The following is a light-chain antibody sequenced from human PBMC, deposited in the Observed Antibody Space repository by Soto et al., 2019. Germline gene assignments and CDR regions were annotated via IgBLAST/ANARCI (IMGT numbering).Light chain of an antibody. CDR2: DDI. CDR3: CSYAGTGTDNYV. J-gene: IGLJ1*01. CDR1: SSNIGSYNF. Sequence: QSVLTQPPSVSAAPGQKVTISCSGSSSNIGSYNFVSWYQQHPGKAPKFMIYDDIKRPSGVSNRFSGSKSGNTASLTISGLQAEDEADYYCCSYAGTGTDNYVFGSGTKVTVL. V-gene: IGLV2-23*01.